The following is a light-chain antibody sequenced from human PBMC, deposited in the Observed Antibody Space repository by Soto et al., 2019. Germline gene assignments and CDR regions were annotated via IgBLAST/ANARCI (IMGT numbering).Light chain of an antibody. V-gene: IGKV3-15*01. CDR2: GAS. J-gene: IGKJ5*01. CDR3: QQYNNWPPLT. CDR1: QSVSSSN. Sequence: EIVMTQSPDTLSVSPGERATLSCRASQSVSSSNFAWYQQKPAQAPRLLIYGASTRATGIPARFSGSGSGTEFTLTISSLQSEDFAVYYCQQYNNWPPLTFGQGTRLEIK.